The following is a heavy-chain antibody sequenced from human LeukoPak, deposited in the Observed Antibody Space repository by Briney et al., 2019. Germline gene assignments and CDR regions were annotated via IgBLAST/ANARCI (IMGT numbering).Heavy chain of an antibody. D-gene: IGHD3-3*01. V-gene: IGHV3-66*01. CDR2: IYSGGST. Sequence: VGSLRLSCAASGFTVSSNYMSWVCQAPGKGLEWVSVIYSGGSTYYADSVKGRFTISRANSKNTLYLQMNNLRAEDTAVYYCARVPRYYDFWSGYQDGMDVWGQGTTVTVSS. CDR3: ARVPRYYDFWSGYQDGMDV. J-gene: IGHJ6*02. CDR1: GFTVSSNY.